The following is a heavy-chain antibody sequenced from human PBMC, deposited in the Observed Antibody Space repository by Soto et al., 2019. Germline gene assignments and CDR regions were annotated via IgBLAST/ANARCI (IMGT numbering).Heavy chain of an antibody. V-gene: IGHV1-18*01. CDR2: ISAYNGNT. CDR3: AGTLDLRRDYYGSGSYSLFDY. CDR1: GYTFTSYG. D-gene: IGHD3-10*01. J-gene: IGHJ4*02. Sequence: QVQLVQSGAEVKKPGASVKVSCKASGYTFTSYGISWVRQAPGQGLEWMGWISAYNGNTNYAQKLQGRVTMTTDTSTSTAYMELRSLRSDDTAVYYCAGTLDLRRDYYGSGSYSLFDYWGQGTLVTVSS.